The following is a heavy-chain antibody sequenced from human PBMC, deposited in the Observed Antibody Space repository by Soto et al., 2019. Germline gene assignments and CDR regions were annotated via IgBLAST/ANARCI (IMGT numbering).Heavy chain of an antibody. V-gene: IGHV4-59*08. CDR3: ARLHDCSDDSCYWFHDY. Sequence: SETLSLTCTVSGGSISSYYWSWIRQTPGKGLEWIGHISYSGGTNYNPSLNSRVSISVDRSTNQFSLKLTSVTAADTAVYYCARLHDCSDDSCYWFHDYWGHGTLVTVSS. J-gene: IGHJ4*01. D-gene: IGHD2-15*01. CDR2: ISYSGGT. CDR1: GGSISSYY.